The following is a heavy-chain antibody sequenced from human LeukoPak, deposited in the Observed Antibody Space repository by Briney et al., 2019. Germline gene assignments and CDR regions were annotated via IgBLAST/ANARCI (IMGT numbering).Heavy chain of an antibody. J-gene: IGHJ4*02. CDR1: GGFISSGRYY. CDR3: ARGGASGSYYYFDH. Sequence: MTSQTLSLTCTVSGGFISSGRYYWSWIRQPAGKGLEWIGYIYYSGSTNYNPSLKSRVTISVDTSKNQFSLKLSSVTAADTAVYYCARGGASGSYYYFDHWGQGTLVTVSS. D-gene: IGHD1-26*01. CDR2: IYYSGST. V-gene: IGHV4-61*10.